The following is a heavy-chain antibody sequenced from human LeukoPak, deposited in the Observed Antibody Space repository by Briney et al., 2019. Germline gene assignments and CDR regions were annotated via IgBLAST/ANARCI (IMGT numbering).Heavy chain of an antibody. Sequence: PGGSLRLSYAASGFDFSSYVMTWVRQSPEKGLERVSAISGSGGGTSYADSVKGRFTISRDNFKNILYLQMSGLRAEDTAIYFCAKKGGRSFENWGQGTLVTVSS. CDR2: ISGSGGGT. CDR1: GFDFSSYV. V-gene: IGHV3-23*01. D-gene: IGHD3-16*01. CDR3: AKKGGRSFEN. J-gene: IGHJ4*02.